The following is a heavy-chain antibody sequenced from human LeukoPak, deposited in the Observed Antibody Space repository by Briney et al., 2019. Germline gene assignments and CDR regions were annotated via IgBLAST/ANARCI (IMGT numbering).Heavy chain of an antibody. CDR3: ARLSYEGEGP. J-gene: IGHJ5*02. V-gene: IGHV1-18*01. D-gene: IGHD3-16*01. Sequence: ASVKVSCKASGYTFTTYRITWVRQAPGQGLEWMGWYSGFNDETNYAQKFQGRVIMTTDKSTSTAYLELSSLTPDATAVYCCARLSYEGEGPSGQGTLAILS. CDR2: YSGFNDET. CDR1: GYTFTTYR.